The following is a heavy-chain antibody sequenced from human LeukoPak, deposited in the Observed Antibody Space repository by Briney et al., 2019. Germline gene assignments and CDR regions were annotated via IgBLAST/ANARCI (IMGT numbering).Heavy chain of an antibody. J-gene: IGHJ4*02. D-gene: IGHD6-19*01. CDR1: GFTFSHYG. CDR2: IWYDGSKK. Sequence: EPGGSLRLSCAASGFTFSHYGMHWVRQAPGKGLEWVAIIWYDGSKKYSADSAKGRFTISRDNSKNMLYLQMSSLTVEDTAVYYCARDDSGGDYWGQGTLVTVSS. CDR3: ARDDSGGDY. V-gene: IGHV3-33*01.